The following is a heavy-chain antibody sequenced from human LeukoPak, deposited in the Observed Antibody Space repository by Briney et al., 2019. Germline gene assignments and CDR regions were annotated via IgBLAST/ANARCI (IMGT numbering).Heavy chain of an antibody. CDR1: GDSITSSSYY. J-gene: IGHJ4*02. V-gene: IGHV4-39*01. CDR2: FFYSGST. CDR3: ARREGCSSTSCPPYYFDY. D-gene: IGHD2-2*01. Sequence: PSETLSLTCIVSGDSITSSSYYWGWIRQPPGKGLEWIGSFFYSGSTYYNPSLRSQVTISVDRSKNQFSLQLTSVTAADTAVYYCARREGCSSTSCPPYYFDYWGQGTLVTVSS.